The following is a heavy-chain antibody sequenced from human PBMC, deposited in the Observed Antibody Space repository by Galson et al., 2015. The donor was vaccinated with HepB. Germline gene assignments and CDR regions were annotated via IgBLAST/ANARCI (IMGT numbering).Heavy chain of an antibody. Sequence: SETLSLTCTVSGGSISSYYWSWIRQPPGKGLEWIGYIYYSGSTNYNPSLKSRVTISVDTSKNQFSLKLSSVTAADTAVYYCARAVITMVRGAMGAYYFDYWGQGTLVTVSS. CDR2: IYYSGST. CDR3: ARAVITMVRGAMGAYYFDY. CDR1: GGSISSYY. J-gene: IGHJ4*02. V-gene: IGHV4-59*01. D-gene: IGHD3-10*01.